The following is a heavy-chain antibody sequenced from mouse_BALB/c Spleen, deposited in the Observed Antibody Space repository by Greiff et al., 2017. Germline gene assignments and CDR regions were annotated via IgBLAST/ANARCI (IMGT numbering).Heavy chain of an antibody. V-gene: IGHV1-14*01. CDR2: INPYNDGT. CDR1: GYTFTSYV. J-gene: IGHJ4*01. CDR3: ARGGVDYAMDY. Sequence: LVESGPELVKPGASVKMSCKASGYTFTSYVMHWVKQKPGQGLEWIGYINPYNDGTKYNEKFKGKATLTSDKSSSTAYMELSSLTSEDSAVYYCARGGVDYAMDYWGQGTSVTVSS.